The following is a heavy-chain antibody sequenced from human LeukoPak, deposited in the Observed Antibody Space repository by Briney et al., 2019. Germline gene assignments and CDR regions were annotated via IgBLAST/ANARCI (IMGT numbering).Heavy chain of an antibody. CDR3: ARVDIVVVVAASDAFDI. Sequence: SETLSLTCAVYGGSFSGYYWSWIRQPPGKGLEWIGEINHSGSTNYNPSLKSRVTISVDTSKNQFSLKLSFVTTADTAVYYCARVDIVVVVAASDAFDIWGQGTMVTVSS. CDR2: INHSGST. J-gene: IGHJ3*02. D-gene: IGHD2-15*01. V-gene: IGHV4-34*01. CDR1: GGSFSGYY.